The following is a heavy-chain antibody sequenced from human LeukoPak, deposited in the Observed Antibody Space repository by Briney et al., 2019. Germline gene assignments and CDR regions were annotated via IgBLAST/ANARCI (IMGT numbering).Heavy chain of an antibody. CDR1: GGTFNNYT. V-gene: IGHV1-18*01. D-gene: IGHD2-21*01. CDR3: ARSSSVTIPGYYFDY. Sequence: ASVKVSCKASGGTFNNYTISWVRQAPGQGLEWMGWISAYNGNTNYAQKLQGRVTMTTDTSTSTAYMELRSLRSDDTAVYYCARSSSVTIPGYYFDYWGQGTLVTVSS. J-gene: IGHJ4*02. CDR2: ISAYNGNT.